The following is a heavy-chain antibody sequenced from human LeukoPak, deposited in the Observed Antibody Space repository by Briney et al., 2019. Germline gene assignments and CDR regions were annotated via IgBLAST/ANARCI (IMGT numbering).Heavy chain of an antibody. CDR1: GFTFSSYA. CDR2: ISGSGGST. Sequence: PGGSLRLSCAASGFTFSSYAMSWVRQAPGKGLEWVSAISGSGGSTYYADSVKGRFTISRDNSRNTLFLQINTLRVEDTAVYYCGRVVVVPGTADYFDYWGQGTLVTVSS. J-gene: IGHJ4*02. D-gene: IGHD2-15*01. CDR3: GRVVVVPGTADYFDY. V-gene: IGHV3-23*01.